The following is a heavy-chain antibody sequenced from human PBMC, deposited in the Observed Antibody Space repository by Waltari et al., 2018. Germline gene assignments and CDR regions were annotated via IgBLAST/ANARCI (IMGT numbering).Heavy chain of an antibody. Sequence: QVQLVQSGAEVKKPGSSVKVSCKASGGTFSSYAISWGRQAPGQGLELMGGIIPIFGTANYAQKFQGRVTITTDESTSTAYMELSSLRSEDTAVYYCARDGDEIPRGIGRDAFDIWGQGTMVTVSS. CDR3: ARDGDEIPRGIGRDAFDI. CDR2: IIPIFGTA. CDR1: GGTFSSYA. J-gene: IGHJ3*02. V-gene: IGHV1-69*05. D-gene: IGHD1-26*01.